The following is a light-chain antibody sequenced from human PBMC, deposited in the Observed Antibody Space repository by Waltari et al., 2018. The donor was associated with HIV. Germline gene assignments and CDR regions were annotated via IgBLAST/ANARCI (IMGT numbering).Light chain of an antibody. Sequence: IVLTQSPGTLSLSPGESVILSCRASSTGTNNYLAWYQVKPGQAPRLLLYGASKRATGIPDRFSGSGSGTDVTLTIARLEPEDCAVYYCQHYDMSPVFGRGTKVEIK. J-gene: IGKJ1*01. CDR2: GAS. CDR1: STGTNNY. V-gene: IGKV3-20*01. CDR3: QHYDMSPV.